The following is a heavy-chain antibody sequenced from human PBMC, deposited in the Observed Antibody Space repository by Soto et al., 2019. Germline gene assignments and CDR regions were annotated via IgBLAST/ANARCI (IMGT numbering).Heavy chain of an antibody. Sequence: PSETLSLTCTVSGGSISSYYWSWIRQPPGKGLEWIGYIYYSGSTNYNPSLKSRVTISVDTSKNQFSLKLSSVTAADTAVYYCARDEGGYSYGDFDYWGQGTLVTVSS. CDR3: ARDEGGYSYGDFDY. D-gene: IGHD5-18*01. CDR2: IYYSGST. J-gene: IGHJ4*02. CDR1: GGSISSYY. V-gene: IGHV4-59*01.